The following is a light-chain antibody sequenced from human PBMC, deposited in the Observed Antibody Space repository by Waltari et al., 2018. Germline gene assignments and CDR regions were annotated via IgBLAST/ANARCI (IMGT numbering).Light chain of an antibody. CDR3: QQYYRSRT. Sequence: QSVFHNSNDKYYLAYHQQQPEQPRRLLIYWASTAEAVVAERFSSGWSATDFTLTSSNLQAEDVAVYYCQQYYRSRTFGQGTKVEIK. CDR2: WAS. V-gene: IGKV4-1*01. J-gene: IGKJ1*01. CDR1: QSVFHNSNDKYY.